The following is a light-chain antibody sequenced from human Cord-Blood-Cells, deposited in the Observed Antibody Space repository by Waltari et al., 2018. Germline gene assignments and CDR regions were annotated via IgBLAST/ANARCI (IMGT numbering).Light chain of an antibody. J-gene: IGKJ4*01. CDR1: QSISSY. CDR2: AAS. V-gene: IGKV1-39*01. Sequence: IQMTQSPSSLSASVGDRVTITCRANQSISSYLNWYQQKPGKAPKLLIYAASSLQGGVPSRFSGSGSGTDVTLTISSLQPEDFATYYCQQSYSTPTVTFGGGTKVEIK. CDR3: QQSYSTPTVT.